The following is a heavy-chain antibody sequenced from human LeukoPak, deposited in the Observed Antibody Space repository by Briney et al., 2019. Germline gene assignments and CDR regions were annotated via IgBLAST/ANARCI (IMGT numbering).Heavy chain of an antibody. CDR2: ISGGGGST. CDR3: AKGGKWDVTPFDY. V-gene: IGHV3-23*01. Sequence: GGSLRPSCAASGFTFTSYSMNWVRQAPGKGLEWVSTISGGGGSTYYADSVKGRFTISRDNSKNTLYLQVNSLRAEDTAVYYCAKGGKWDVTPFDYWGQGTLVTVSS. D-gene: IGHD1-26*01. J-gene: IGHJ4*02. CDR1: GFTFTSYS.